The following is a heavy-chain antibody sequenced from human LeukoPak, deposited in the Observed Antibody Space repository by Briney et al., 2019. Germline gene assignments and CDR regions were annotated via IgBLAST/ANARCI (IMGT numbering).Heavy chain of an antibody. Sequence: NPSETLSLTCTVSGGSISSYYWSWIRQPAGKGLEWIGRIYTSGSTNYNPSLKSRVTMSVDTSKNQFSLKLSSVTAADTAVYYCARDGPPYCSGGSYYSLQYYYYGMDVWGQGTTVTVSS. V-gene: IGHV4-4*07. CDR2: IYTSGST. J-gene: IGHJ6*02. D-gene: IGHD2-15*01. CDR1: GGSISSYY. CDR3: ARDGPPYCSGGSYYSLQYYYYGMDV.